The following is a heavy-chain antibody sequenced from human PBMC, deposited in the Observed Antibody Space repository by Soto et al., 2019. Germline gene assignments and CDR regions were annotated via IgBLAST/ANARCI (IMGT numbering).Heavy chain of an antibody. V-gene: IGHV3-7*01. CDR2: IKQDGSEK. D-gene: IGHD2-2*01. Sequence: PGGSLRLSCAASGFTFSSYWMNWVRQAPGKWLEWVANIKQDGSEKYYVDSVKGRFTISRDNAKNSLFLQMNSLRTEDTAVYYCAREYCSSTTCYGNWFGPWGRGTLVTVSS. CDR1: GFTFSSYW. CDR3: AREYCSSTTCYGNWFGP. J-gene: IGHJ5*02.